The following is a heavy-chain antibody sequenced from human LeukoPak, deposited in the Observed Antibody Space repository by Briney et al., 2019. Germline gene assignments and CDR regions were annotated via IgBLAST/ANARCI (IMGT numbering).Heavy chain of an antibody. Sequence: ASVKVSCKASGYTFTSYYMHWVRQAPGQGLEWMGIINPSCGSTSYAQKFQGRVTMTRDTSTSTVYMELSSLRSEDAAVYYCARVGSGGSWDYWGQGTLVTVSS. CDR2: INPSCGST. J-gene: IGHJ4*02. V-gene: IGHV1-46*01. CDR3: ARVGSGGSWDY. D-gene: IGHD2-15*01. CDR1: GYTFTSYY.